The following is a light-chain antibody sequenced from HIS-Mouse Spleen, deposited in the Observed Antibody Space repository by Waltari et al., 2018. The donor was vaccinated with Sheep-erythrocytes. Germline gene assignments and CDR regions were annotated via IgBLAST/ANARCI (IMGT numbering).Light chain of an antibody. Sequence: DIVMTQSPAILSLSPGERATLSCRASQSVSSYLAWYQQKPGQAPRLLIYDASNRATGIPARFSGSGSGTDFTLTISSLEPEDFAVYYCQQRSNWYTFGQGTKLEIK. J-gene: IGKJ2*01. CDR1: QSVSSY. V-gene: IGKV3-11*01. CDR2: DAS. CDR3: QQRSNWYT.